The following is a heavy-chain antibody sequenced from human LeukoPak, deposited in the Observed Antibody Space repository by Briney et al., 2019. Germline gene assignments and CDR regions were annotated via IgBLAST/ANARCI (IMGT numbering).Heavy chain of an antibody. CDR1: GDSFTDYY. Sequence: ASVKVSCKASGDSFTDYYFHWVRQAPGQGLEWMAWINPNSGGTTYAQKFQGRVTVTRDTSISTAYMELSRLRSDDTAVYYCVRGLPTSTLPXPFDSWXXGTLVTV. D-gene: IGHD5/OR15-5a*01. CDR3: VRGLPTSTLPXPFDS. V-gene: IGHV1-2*02. J-gene: IGHJ4*02. CDR2: INPNSGGT.